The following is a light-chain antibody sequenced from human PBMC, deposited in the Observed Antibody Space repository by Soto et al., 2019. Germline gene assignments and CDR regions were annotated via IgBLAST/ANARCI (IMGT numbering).Light chain of an antibody. J-gene: IGLJ2*01. CDR3: TSYAGSKTL. V-gene: IGLV2-8*01. CDR1: SSDVGGYNY. CDR2: EVS. Sequence: QSALTQPPSASGSPGQSVTISCTGTSSDVGGYNYVSWYQQHPGKAPKLMIYEVSKRPSGVPDRFSGSKSGNTASLTVSGLQAEDEAHYYCTSYAGSKTLFGGGTKVTVL.